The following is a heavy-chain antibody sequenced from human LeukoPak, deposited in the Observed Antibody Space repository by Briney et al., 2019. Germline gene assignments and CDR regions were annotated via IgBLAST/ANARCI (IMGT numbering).Heavy chain of an antibody. CDR3: ARDRGWQQFDY. D-gene: IGHD5-24*01. Sequence: PGGSLRLSCVASELTFSDSWMTWVRQAPGKGLERVANIREDASETYYVHSVRGRFTISRDNAKNSMYLEMNSLRAEDTAVYYCARDRGWQQFDYWGQGTPVTVSS. CDR2: IREDASET. J-gene: IGHJ4*02. V-gene: IGHV3-7*01. CDR1: ELTFSDSW.